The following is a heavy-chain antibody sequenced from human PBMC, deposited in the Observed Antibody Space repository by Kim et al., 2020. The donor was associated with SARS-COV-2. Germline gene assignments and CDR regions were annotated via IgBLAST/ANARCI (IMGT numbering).Heavy chain of an antibody. Sequence: GGSLRLSCAASGFSFSSYSMNWVRQAPGKGLEWVSFISSSSSYIYYADSVKGRFTISRDNAKKSLYLQMNSLRAADTAVYYCARDDYGDYNFDYWGQGTLVTVSS. D-gene: IGHD4-17*01. V-gene: IGHV3-21*01. J-gene: IGHJ4*02. CDR3: ARDDYGDYNFDY. CDR2: ISSSSSYI. CDR1: GFSFSSYS.